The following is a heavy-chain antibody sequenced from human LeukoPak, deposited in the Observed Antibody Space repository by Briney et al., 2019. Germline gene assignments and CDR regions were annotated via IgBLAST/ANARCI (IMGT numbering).Heavy chain of an antibody. CDR1: GFSFSSYG. D-gene: IGHD2-15*01. CDR2: IRSDGSNK. CDR3: ARTSSGGSCYLDY. J-gene: IGHJ4*02. V-gene: IGHV3-30*02. Sequence: GGSLRLSCAGSGFSFSSYGMHWVRQAPGKGLEWMAFIRSDGSNKYYADSVKGRFTISRDNSKNTLYLQMNSLRAEDTAVYYCARTSSGGSCYLDYWGQGTLVTVSS.